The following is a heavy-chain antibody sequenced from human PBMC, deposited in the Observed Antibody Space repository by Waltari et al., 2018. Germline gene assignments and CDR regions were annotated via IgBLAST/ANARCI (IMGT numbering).Heavy chain of an antibody. J-gene: IGHJ5*02. CDR1: GGTFRSHA. CDR2: IIPIFGTA. CDR3: ASRYSGYSSGIAEDWFDP. V-gene: IGHV1-69*01. Sequence: QVQLVQSGAEVKKPGSSVKVSCKASGGTFRSHAISCVRQAPGQGLEWMGGIIPIFGTANYAQKFQGRVTITADESTSTAYMELSSLRSEDTAVYYCASRYSGYSSGIAEDWFDPWGQGTLVTVSS. D-gene: IGHD5-12*01.